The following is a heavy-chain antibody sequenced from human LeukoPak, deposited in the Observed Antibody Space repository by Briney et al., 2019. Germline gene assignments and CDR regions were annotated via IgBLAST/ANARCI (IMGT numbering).Heavy chain of an antibody. Sequence: QPGGSLRLSCAASGFTFAGYTMNWVRQAPGKGLEWVSGIGATGGSTFYADSVKGRFIISRDNSKNTLYLQINSLRAEDTAIYYCAKDLGQRWLQSDAFDIWGQGTMVTVSS. J-gene: IGHJ3*02. CDR2: IGATGGST. CDR1: GFTFAGYT. CDR3: AKDLGQRWLQSDAFDI. V-gene: IGHV3-23*01. D-gene: IGHD5-12*01.